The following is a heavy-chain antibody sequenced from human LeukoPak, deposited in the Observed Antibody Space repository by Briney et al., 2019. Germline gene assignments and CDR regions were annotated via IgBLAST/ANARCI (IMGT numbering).Heavy chain of an antibody. CDR3: ARQELGGSFDY. V-gene: IGHV5-51*01. CDR2: IYSGDSDT. Sequence: GESLKISCKGSGYSFTTYWIGWVRQMPGKGLERMGIIYSGDSDTRYSPSFQGQVTLSAGKSISAAYLQWNSLKASDTAMYYCARQELGGSFDYWGQGTLVTVSS. D-gene: IGHD1-26*01. J-gene: IGHJ4*02. CDR1: GYSFTTYW.